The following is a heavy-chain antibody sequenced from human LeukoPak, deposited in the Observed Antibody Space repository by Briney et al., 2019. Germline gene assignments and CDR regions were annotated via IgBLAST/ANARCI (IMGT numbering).Heavy chain of an antibody. Sequence: GGSLRLSCAASGFTFSSYGMHWVRQAPGKGLEWVAFIRYDGSNKYYADSVKGRFTISRDNSKNTLYLQMNSLRAEDTAVYYCAREGPNSNYGYFDYWGQGTLVTVSS. CDR3: AREGPNSNYGYFDY. V-gene: IGHV3-30*02. CDR1: GFTFSSYG. D-gene: IGHD4-11*01. J-gene: IGHJ4*02. CDR2: IRYDGSNK.